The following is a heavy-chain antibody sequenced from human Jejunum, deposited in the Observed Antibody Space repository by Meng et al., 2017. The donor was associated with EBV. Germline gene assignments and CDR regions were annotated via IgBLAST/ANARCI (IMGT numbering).Heavy chain of an antibody. CDR3: ARQGPSGRTFDY. CDR1: GGAISSSSYY. Sequence: LQLQESGLGMVKPSGTLSLTCTVSGGAISSSSYYWGWFRQPPGKGLEWIGTYYHSGSTYYNPSLKSRVTISVDTSKNQFSLKLISVTAADTAAYYCARQGPSGRTFDYWGQGTLVTVSS. CDR2: YYHSGST. J-gene: IGHJ4*02. V-gene: IGHV4-39*01. D-gene: IGHD1-26*01.